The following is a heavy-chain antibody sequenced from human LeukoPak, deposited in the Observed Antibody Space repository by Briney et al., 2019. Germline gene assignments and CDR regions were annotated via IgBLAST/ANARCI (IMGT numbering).Heavy chain of an antibody. CDR3: ACPVGMRGDKYYFDY. Sequence: ASVKVSCKASGYTSTGYYMHWVRQAPGQGLEWMGWINPNSGGTNYAQKFQGRVTMTRDTSISTAYMELSRLRSDGTAVYYCACPVGMRGDKYYFDYWGQGTLVTVSS. CDR1: GYTSTGYY. CDR2: INPNSGGT. J-gene: IGHJ4*02. D-gene: IGHD7-27*01. V-gene: IGHV1-2*02.